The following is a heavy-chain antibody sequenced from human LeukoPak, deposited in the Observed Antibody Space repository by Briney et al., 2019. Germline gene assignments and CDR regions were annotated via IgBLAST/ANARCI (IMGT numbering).Heavy chain of an antibody. CDR2: IYSSGST. J-gene: IGHJ5*02. CDR3: ATSSRSRFDP. V-gene: IGHV4-59*08. CDR1: GGSISGYY. Sequence: PSETLSLTCTVSGGSISGYYWSWIRQPPGKGLEWIGYIYSSGSTDYNPSLKSRVTISVDTSKNQFSLKLSSVTAADTAVYYCATSSRSRFDPWGQGTLVTVSS. D-gene: IGHD1-14*01.